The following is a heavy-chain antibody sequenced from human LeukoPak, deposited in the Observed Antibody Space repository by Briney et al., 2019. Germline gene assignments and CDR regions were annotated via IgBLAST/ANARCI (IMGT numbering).Heavy chain of an antibody. Sequence: GGSLRLSCAASGFTFHSCSMDWVRQAPGKGLEWVSSISSSSSYIYYADSVKGRFTISRDNAKNSLYLQMNSLRAEDTAVYYCARVSRTTVTAGWFDPWGQGTLVTVSS. D-gene: IGHD4-17*01. CDR3: ARVSRTTVTAGWFDP. V-gene: IGHV3-21*01. J-gene: IGHJ5*02. CDR2: ISSSSSYI. CDR1: GFTFHSCS.